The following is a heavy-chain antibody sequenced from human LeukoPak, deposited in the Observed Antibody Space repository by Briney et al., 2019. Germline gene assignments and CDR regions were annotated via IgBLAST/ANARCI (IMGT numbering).Heavy chain of an antibody. D-gene: IGHD6-6*01. CDR2: ISGSGAST. Sequence: GGSLRLSCLTSGFTLSTNAMSWVRQAPGKGLEWISGISGSGASTYYADSVKGRFTISRDDSRNTLYLQMNSLRAEDTAVYYCARSGYSSSHYYYYYGMDVWGQGTTVTVSS. CDR3: ARSGYSSSHYYYYYGMDV. V-gene: IGHV3-23*01. CDR1: GFTLSTNA. J-gene: IGHJ6*02.